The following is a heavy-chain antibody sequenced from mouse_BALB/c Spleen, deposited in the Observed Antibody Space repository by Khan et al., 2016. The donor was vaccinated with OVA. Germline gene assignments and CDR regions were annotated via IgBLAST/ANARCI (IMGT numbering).Heavy chain of an antibody. V-gene: IGHV1-4*01. CDR1: GYTFISYT. CDR2: INPSNGYT. D-gene: IGHD2-14*01. CDR3: VRDGSYHRNDGWLAY. Sequence: QVQLQQSGAELARPGASVKMSCKASGYTFISYTIHWIKKRPGQGLEWIGYINPSNGYTNYNQKFKDKATLTTDKSSTTAYLQLSSLTSDDSAVYNCVRDGSYHRNDGWLAYWGQGTLVTVSA. J-gene: IGHJ3*01.